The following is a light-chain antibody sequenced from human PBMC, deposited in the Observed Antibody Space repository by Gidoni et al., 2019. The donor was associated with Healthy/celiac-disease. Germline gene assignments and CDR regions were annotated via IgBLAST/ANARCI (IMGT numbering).Light chain of an antibody. V-gene: IGKV3-11*01. CDR1: QSVSSY. J-gene: IGKJ5*01. CDR2: DAS. Sequence: EIVLTQSPATLSLSPGERATLSCRDSQSVSSYLAWYQQKPGQAPRLLIYDASNRATGIPARFSGSGSGTDFTLTISSLEPEDFAVYYCQLGITFXXXTRLEIK. CDR3: QLGIT.